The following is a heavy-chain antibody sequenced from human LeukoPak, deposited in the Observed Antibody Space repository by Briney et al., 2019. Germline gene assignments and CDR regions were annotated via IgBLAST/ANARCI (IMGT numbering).Heavy chain of an antibody. J-gene: IGHJ6*03. CDR1: GFTFSSYS. CDR3: ARAVGSSWYNYYYYYMDV. Sequence: GGSLRLSCAASGFTFSSYSMNWVRQAPGKGLEWVSSISSSSSYIYYADSVKGRFTISRDNAKNSLYLQMNSLRAEDTAVYYCARAVGSSWYNYYYYYMDVWGKGTTVTVSS. V-gene: IGHV3-21*01. D-gene: IGHD6-13*01. CDR2: ISSSSSYI.